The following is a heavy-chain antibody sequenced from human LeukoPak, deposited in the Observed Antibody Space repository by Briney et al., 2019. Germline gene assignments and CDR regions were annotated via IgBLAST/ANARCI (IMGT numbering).Heavy chain of an antibody. D-gene: IGHD3-22*01. CDR3: ARGMFANSGHYYYFYYALDV. J-gene: IGHJ6*02. CDR2: MNAKSGHT. V-gene: IGHV1-8*01. Sequence: EASVKVSCKASGYTFTSYHIDWVRQAPGQGPEWMGWMNAKSGHTGYAQNLEGRVTMTRDTSTNTAYMELRGLRSEDTAVYFCARGMFANSGHYYYFYYALDVWGQGTTVTVSS. CDR1: GYTFTSYH.